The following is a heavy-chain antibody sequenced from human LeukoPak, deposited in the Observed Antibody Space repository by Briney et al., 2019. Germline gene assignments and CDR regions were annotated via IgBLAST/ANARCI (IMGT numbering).Heavy chain of an antibody. V-gene: IGHV1-18*01. D-gene: IGHD2-2*01. CDR2: ISAYNGNT. CDR3: ARDQGCSSTSCYALTYMDV. J-gene: IGHJ6*03. CDR1: GYTFTSYG. Sequence: ASVKVSCKASGYTFTSYGISWVRQAPGQGLEWMGWISAYNGNTNYAQKLQGRATMTTDTSTSTAYMELRSLRSDDTAVYYCARDQGCSSTSCYALTYMDVWGKGTTVTVSS.